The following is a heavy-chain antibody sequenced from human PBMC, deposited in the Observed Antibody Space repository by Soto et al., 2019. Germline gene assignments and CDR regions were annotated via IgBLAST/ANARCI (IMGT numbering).Heavy chain of an antibody. CDR1: GYTFTGYD. CDR3: ARGRTRITIFGVVTRPYYYYGMDV. D-gene: IGHD3-3*01. CDR2: MNPNSGNT. J-gene: IGHJ6*02. V-gene: IGHV1-8*01. Sequence: GXSVKVSCKASGYTFTGYDINWVRQATGQGLEWMGWMNPNSGNTGYAQKFQGRVTMTRNTSISTAYMELSSLRSEDTAVYYCARGRTRITIFGVVTRPYYYYGMDVWGQGTTVTVSS.